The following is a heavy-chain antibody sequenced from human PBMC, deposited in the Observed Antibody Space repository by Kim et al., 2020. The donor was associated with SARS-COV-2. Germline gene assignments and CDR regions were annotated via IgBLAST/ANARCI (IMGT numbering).Heavy chain of an antibody. CDR1: GFTFDDYA. CDR3: AKDIEWDSSSSGFDY. D-gene: IGHD6-6*01. J-gene: IGHJ4*02. CDR2: ISWNSGSI. Sequence: GGSLRLSCAASGFTFDDYAMHWVRQAPGKGLEWVSGISWNSGSIGYADSVKGRFTISRDNAKNSLYLQMNSLRAEDTALYYCAKDIEWDSSSSGFDYWGQGTLVTVSS. V-gene: IGHV3-9*01.